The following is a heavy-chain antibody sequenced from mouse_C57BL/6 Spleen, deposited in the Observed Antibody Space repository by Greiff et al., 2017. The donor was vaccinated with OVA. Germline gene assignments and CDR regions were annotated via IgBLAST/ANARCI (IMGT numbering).Heavy chain of an antibody. CDR1: GYTFTSYW. V-gene: IGHV1-69*01. CDR3: ARDYDYDEGAAWFAY. D-gene: IGHD2-4*01. J-gene: IGHJ3*01. CDR2: IDPSDSYT. Sequence: VQLQQPGAELVMPGASVKLSCKASGYTFTSYWMHWVKQRPGQGLEWIGEIDPSDSYTNYNQKIKGKTTLTVDKSSNTACMQLSSLTSEDSAVYYCARDYDYDEGAAWFAYWGQGTLVTVSA.